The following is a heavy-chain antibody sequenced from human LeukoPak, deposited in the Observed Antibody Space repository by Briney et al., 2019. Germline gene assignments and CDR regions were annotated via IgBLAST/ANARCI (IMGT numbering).Heavy chain of an antibody. V-gene: IGHV4-31*03. CDR3: ARGGGSCYSCWFDP. CDR1: GGSISSGGYY. Sequence: PSETLSLTRTVSGGSISSGGYYWSWIRQHPGKGLEWIGYIYYSGSTYYNPSVKSRVTISVDTSKNQFSLKLSSVTAADTAVYYCARGGGSCYSCWFDPWGQGTLVTVSS. CDR2: IYYSGST. D-gene: IGHD2-15*01. J-gene: IGHJ5*02.